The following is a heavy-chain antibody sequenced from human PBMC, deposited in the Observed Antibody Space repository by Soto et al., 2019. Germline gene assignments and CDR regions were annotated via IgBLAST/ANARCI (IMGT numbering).Heavy chain of an antibody. CDR1: GYTFTSYG. V-gene: IGHV1-18*01. D-gene: IGHD3-10*01. CDR2: ISAYNGNT. CDR3: ARGGIPSYYYGSGSSLATFDY. J-gene: IGHJ4*02. Sequence: ASVKVSCKASGYTFTSYGISWVRQAPGQGLEWMGWISAYNGNTNYAQKLQGRVTMTTDTSTSTAYMELRSLRSDDTAVYYCARGGIPSYYYGSGSSLATFDYWGQGTLLTVSS.